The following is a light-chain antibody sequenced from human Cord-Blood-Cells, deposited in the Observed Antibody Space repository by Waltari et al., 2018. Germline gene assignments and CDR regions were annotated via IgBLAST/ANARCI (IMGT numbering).Light chain of an antibody. Sequence: NFMLPQPHSVSESQGKTVTLSCIRSSGSIASNYVQRYQQRPGSSPTTVIYDENQRPSGVPDRFSGSIDSSSNSASLTSSGLKTEDEADYYCQSYDSSNHWVFGGGTKLTVL. J-gene: IGLJ3*02. CDR1: SGSIASNY. V-gene: IGLV6-57*01. CDR2: DEN. CDR3: QSYDSSNHWV.